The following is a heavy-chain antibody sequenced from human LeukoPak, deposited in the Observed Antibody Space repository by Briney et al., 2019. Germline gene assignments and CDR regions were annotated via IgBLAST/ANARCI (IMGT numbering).Heavy chain of an antibody. CDR3: ASVYRYSGSYNYMDV. J-gene: IGHJ6*03. CDR1: GGSFSGYY. V-gene: IGHV4-34*01. D-gene: IGHD1-26*01. Sequence: PSETLSLTCAVYGGSFSGYYWSWIRQPPGKGLEWIGEINHSGSTNYNPSLKSRVTISVDTSKNQFSLRLSSVTAADTAVYYCASVYRYSGSYNYMDVWGKGTTVTVSS. CDR2: INHSGST.